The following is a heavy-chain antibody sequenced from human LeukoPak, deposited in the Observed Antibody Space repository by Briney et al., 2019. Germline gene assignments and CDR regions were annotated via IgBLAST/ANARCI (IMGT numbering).Heavy chain of an antibody. CDR3: ARLQWLRLTYFDY. J-gene: IGHJ4*01. V-gene: IGHV3-7*01. CDR2: IKQDGSEK. CDR1: GFTFSSYW. Sequence: PGGSLRLSCAASGFTFSSYWMSWVRQAPGKGLEWVANIKQDGSEKYYVDSVKGRFTISRDNAKNSLYLQMNSLRAEDTAVCYCARLQWLRLTYFDYWGQGTLVTVSS. D-gene: IGHD5-12*01.